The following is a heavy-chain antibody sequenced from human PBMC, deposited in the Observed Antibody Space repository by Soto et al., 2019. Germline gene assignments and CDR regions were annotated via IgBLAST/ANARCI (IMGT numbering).Heavy chain of an antibody. V-gene: IGHV4-39*01. CDR2: IFFSGRT. Sequence: QMQLQESGPGLVKTSETLSLTCTVSGGSIRESGLYWGWIRQSPGKGLEWIGSIFFSGRTHYNPSRKSRVSISIDASKNQFSLNVISVTAADTGVYYCVRSLMDFWGKGTTVTVSS. J-gene: IGHJ6*03. CDR3: VRSLMDF. CDR1: GGSIRESGLY.